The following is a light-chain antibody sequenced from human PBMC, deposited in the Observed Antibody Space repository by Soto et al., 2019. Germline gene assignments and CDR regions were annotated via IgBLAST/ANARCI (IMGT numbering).Light chain of an antibody. CDR2: DVS. CDR1: SSDVGGCNY. J-gene: IGLJ1*01. Sequence: QSVLTQPASVSGSPGQSITISCTGTSSDVGGCNYVSWYQQHPGKAPKLLINDVSNRPSGISDRFSGSKSGNTASLTISGLQAEDEADYHCSSYTSSTTNVFGTGTKVTVL. V-gene: IGLV2-14*03. CDR3: SSYTSSTTNV.